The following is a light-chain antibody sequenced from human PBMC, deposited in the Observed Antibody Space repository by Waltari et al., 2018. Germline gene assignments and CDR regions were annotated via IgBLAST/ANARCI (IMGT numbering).Light chain of an antibody. CDR3: QVWDSDAGQPL. V-gene: IGLV3-21*01. CDR1: NIEKKS. CDR2: YDD. Sequence: TQSPSVSVTAGQTASVSCGGYNIEKKSVHWYQQKPGQAPMLVITYDDARPPGTPQRFSGSNPGNAAILTISRVEAGDEADYYCQVWDSDAGQPLFGGGTKLTV. J-gene: IGLJ2*01.